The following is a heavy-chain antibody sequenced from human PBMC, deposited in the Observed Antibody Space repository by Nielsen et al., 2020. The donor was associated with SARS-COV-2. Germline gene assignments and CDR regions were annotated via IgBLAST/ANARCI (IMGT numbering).Heavy chain of an antibody. Sequence: WIRQPPGKGLEWIGEIYHSGSTNYNPSLKSRVTISVDKSKNQFSLKLSSVTAADTAVYYCARGGYNYGWNIDYWGQGTLVTVSS. CDR2: IYHSGST. V-gene: IGHV4-4*02. D-gene: IGHD5-18*01. CDR3: ARGGYNYGWNIDY. J-gene: IGHJ4*02.